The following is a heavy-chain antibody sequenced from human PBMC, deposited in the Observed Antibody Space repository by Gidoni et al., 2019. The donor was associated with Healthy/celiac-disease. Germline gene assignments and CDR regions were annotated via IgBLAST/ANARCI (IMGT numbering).Heavy chain of an antibody. CDR1: GGSISSYY. Sequence: QVQLQESGPGLVKPSETLSLTCTVSGGSISSYYWSWIRQPPGKGLEWIGYIYYSGSTNYNPSLKSRVTISVDTSKNQFSLKLSSVTAADTAVYYCARGSLMYDILTGYQAGYFDYWGQGTLVTVSS. CDR3: ARGSLMYDILTGYQAGYFDY. J-gene: IGHJ4*02. V-gene: IGHV4-59*01. CDR2: IYYSGST. D-gene: IGHD3-9*01.